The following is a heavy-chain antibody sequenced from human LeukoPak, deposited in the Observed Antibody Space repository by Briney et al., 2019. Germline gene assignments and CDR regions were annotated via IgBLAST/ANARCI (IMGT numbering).Heavy chain of an antibody. J-gene: IGHJ4*02. D-gene: IGHD2-2*01. CDR3: ARWHCSSTSCYYFDY. CDR2: IKQDGSER. Sequence: SGGSLRLSCEASGFSMSVYWMSWVRQAPGKGLEWVGNIKQDGSERNYVDSVKGRFTISRDNAKNSLYLQMNSLRAEDTAVYYCARWHCSSTSCYYFDYWGQGTLVTVSS. CDR1: GFSMSVYW. V-gene: IGHV3-7*03.